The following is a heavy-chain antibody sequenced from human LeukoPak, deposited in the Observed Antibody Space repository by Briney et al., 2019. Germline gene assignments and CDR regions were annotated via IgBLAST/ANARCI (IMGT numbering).Heavy chain of an antibody. V-gene: IGHV5-51*01. J-gene: IGHJ6*02. CDR3: ARAGITIFGVAPYGMDV. CDR2: IYPGDSDT. CDR1: GYSFTSYW. D-gene: IGHD3-3*01. Sequence: GESLKISCKGSGYSFTSYWIGWVRQMPGKGLEWMGIIYPGDSDTRYSPSFQGQVTISADKSISTAYLQWSSLKASDTAMYYCARAGITIFGVAPYGMDVWGQGTTVTVSS.